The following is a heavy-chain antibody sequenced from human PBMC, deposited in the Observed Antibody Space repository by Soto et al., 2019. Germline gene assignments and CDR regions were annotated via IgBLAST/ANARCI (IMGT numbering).Heavy chain of an antibody. CDR1: GFTFSSYA. D-gene: IGHD3-10*01. CDR2: ISYDGSNK. J-gene: IGHJ6*01. Sequence: QVQLVESGGGVVQPGRSLRLSCAASGFTFSSYAMHWVRQAPGKGLEWVAVISYDGSNKYYADSVKGRVTISRDNSKNTLYLQMNSLRAEDTAVYYCARDRVVRGVITMKGDYYYGMDVW. V-gene: IGHV3-30-3*01. CDR3: ARDRVVRGVITMKGDYYYGMDV.